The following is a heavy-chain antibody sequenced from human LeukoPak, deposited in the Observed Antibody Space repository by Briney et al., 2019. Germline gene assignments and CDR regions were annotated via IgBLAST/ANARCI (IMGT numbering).Heavy chain of an antibody. CDR2: IYYSEST. D-gene: IGHD4-11*01. J-gene: IGHJ3*02. V-gene: IGHV4-39*01. CDR1: GGSISSSSYY. Sequence: PSETLSLTCADSGGSISSSSYYWGWIRQPPGKGLEWIGSIYYSESTYYNPSLKTRVTISVDTSKNQFSLKLSSVSAADTAVYYCAKTSIYSNYVPAFDIWGQGTMVTVSS. CDR3: AKTSIYSNYVPAFDI.